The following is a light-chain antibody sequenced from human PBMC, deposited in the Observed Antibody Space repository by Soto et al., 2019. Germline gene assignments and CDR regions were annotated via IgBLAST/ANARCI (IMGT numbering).Light chain of an antibody. J-gene: IGKJ5*01. CDR1: QSVSSSY. CDR3: QQYGSSPSP. CDR2: GAS. Sequence: EIVLTQSPGTLSLSPGERATLSCRARQSVSSSYLAWYQQQPGQAPRLPIYGASSRATGIPDRFSGSGSGTDFTLTISRLEPEDFAVYYCQQYGSSPSPFGQGTRLE. V-gene: IGKV3-20*01.